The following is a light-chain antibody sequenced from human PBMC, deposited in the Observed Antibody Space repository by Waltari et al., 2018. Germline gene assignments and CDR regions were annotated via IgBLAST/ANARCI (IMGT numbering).Light chain of an antibody. CDR1: QAISNY. CDR2: KSS. V-gene: IGKV1-5*03. CDR3: QQYNTYSS. J-gene: IGKJ2*01. Sequence: DIQMTRSPSSLSASVGDRVTITCRASQAISNYLAWYQQRPGKAPILLIYKSSILKSGVPSRFSGSGSGTQFTLTISSLQPGDFATYYCQQYNTYSSFGQGTKLEI.